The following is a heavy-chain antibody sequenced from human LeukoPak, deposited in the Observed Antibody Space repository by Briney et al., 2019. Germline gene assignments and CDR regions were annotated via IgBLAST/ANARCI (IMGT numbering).Heavy chain of an antibody. D-gene: IGHD1-26*01. J-gene: IGHJ5*02. CDR1: GFSFSSYG. CDR2: INSDGSRT. CDR3: ASHTSGSSPFDP. V-gene: IGHV3-74*01. Sequence: PGRSLRLSCAASGFSFSSYGMHWVRQAPGKGLVWVSRINSDGSRTSYADSVKGRFTISRDNAKNTLYLQMNSLRAEDTAVYYCASHTSGSSPFDPWGQGTLVTVSS.